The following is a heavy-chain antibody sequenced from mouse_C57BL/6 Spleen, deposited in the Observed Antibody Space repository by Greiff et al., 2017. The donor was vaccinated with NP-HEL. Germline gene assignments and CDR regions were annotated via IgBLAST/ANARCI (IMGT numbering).Heavy chain of an antibody. CDR2: INPNNGGT. J-gene: IGHJ1*03. CDR1: GYTFTDYY. D-gene: IGHD2-3*01. CDR3: ARCYDGYYSWYFDV. Sequence: VQLQQSGPELVKPGASVKISCKASGYTFTDYYMNWVKQSHGKSLEWIGDINPNNGGTSYNQKFKGKATLTVDKSSSTAYMELRSLTSEDSAVYYCARCYDGYYSWYFDVWGTGTTVTVSS. V-gene: IGHV1-26*01.